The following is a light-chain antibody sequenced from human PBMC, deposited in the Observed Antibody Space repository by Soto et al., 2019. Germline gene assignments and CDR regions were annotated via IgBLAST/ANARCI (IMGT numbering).Light chain of an antibody. V-gene: IGLV7-46*01. J-gene: IGLJ1*01. Sequence: QAVLTQERSLTGSPGGTVTLTCGGSTGAVASYHYPHWFQQRPGEAPRTLIYDATNKPSWTPVRFSGSLLGDTAALTLSGAQPEDAAEYYCLLFFSGAPVFGLGTKVTVL. CDR3: LLFFSGAPV. CDR1: TGAVASYHY. CDR2: DAT.